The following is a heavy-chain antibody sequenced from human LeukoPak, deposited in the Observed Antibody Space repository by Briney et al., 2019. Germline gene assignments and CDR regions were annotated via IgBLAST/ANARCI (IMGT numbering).Heavy chain of an antibody. V-gene: IGHV1-69*13. CDR3: ASSYCSSTSCYVPYNWFDP. CDR2: IIPIFGTA. Sequence: SVKVSCKASGGTFSSYAISWVRQAPGQGLEWMGGIIPIFGTANYAQKFQGRVTITADESMSTAYMELSSLRSEDTAVYYCASSYCSSTSCYVPYNWFDPWGQGTLVTVSS. J-gene: IGHJ5*02. D-gene: IGHD2-2*01. CDR1: GGTFSSYA.